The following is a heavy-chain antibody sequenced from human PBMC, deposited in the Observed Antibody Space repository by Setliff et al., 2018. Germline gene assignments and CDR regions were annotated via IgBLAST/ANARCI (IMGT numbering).Heavy chain of an antibody. V-gene: IGHV3-48*01. J-gene: IGHJ6*02. CDR1: GFTLSSYS. D-gene: IGHD3-10*01. Sequence: GGSLRLSCAASGFTLSSYSMNWVRQAPGKGLEWVSYISSSSSTIYYADSVKGRFTIARDNAKDSLYLQMNSLRAEDTAVYYCARDHVYGSQYYYYYYGMDVWGQGTTVTVS. CDR2: ISSSSSTI. CDR3: ARDHVYGSQYYYYYYGMDV.